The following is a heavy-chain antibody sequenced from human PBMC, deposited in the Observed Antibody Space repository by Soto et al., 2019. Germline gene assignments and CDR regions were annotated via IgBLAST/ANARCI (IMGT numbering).Heavy chain of an antibody. Sequence: QLQLQESGPGLVKPSETLSLTCTVSGGPISSSTYYWGWVRQPPGKGLEWIGNIYYSGSTHSNPSLNSRVTISIDTSRNQFSLRMSSVTAADTAVYYCARHDYRANWPYYFDSWGQGTLVTVSS. J-gene: IGHJ4*02. CDR3: ARHDYRANWPYYFDS. CDR1: GGPISSSTYY. D-gene: IGHD7-27*01. V-gene: IGHV4-39*01. CDR2: IYYSGST.